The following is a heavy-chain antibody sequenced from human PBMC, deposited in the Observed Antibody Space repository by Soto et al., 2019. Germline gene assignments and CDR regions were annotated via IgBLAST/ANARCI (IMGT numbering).Heavy chain of an antibody. D-gene: IGHD5-12*01. Sequence: QVQLVQSGAEVKKPGFSVKVSCKASGGTFSSYAISWVRQAPGQGLEWMGGIIPIFGTANYAQKFQGRVTITADKSTSTAYMELSSLRSEDTAVYYCARDVLSDVEMATMDYYYYGMDVWGQGTTVTVSS. J-gene: IGHJ6*02. CDR2: IIPIFGTA. V-gene: IGHV1-69*06. CDR3: ARDVLSDVEMATMDYYYYGMDV. CDR1: GGTFSSYA.